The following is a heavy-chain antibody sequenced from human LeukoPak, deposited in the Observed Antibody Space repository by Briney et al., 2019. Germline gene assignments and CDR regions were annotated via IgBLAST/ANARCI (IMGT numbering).Heavy chain of an antibody. CDR1: GITFYTYT. D-gene: IGHD3-9*01. CDR3: AITPPYDILTGPYFDH. V-gene: IGHV3-21*01. CDR2: ITGNGRYI. Sequence: GGSLRLSCAASGITFYTYTMNWVRQAPGKGLEWVSSITGNGRYIYYADSVKGRFTISRDNAKNSLYLQMNSLRAEDTAVYYCAITPPYDILTGPYFDHWGQGTLVTVSS. J-gene: IGHJ4*02.